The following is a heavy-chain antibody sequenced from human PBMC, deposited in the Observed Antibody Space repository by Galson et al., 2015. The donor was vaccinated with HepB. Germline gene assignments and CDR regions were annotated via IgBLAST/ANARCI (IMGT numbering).Heavy chain of an antibody. CDR1: GGTFSSYA. J-gene: IGHJ5*02. Sequence: SVKVSCKASGGTFSSYAISWVRQAPGQGLEWMGGIIPIFGTPNYAQKFQGRVMIAADESTAYMELSSLRSEDTAVYYCAGEVAPDYGDYEVVGFDPWGQGTLVTVSS. CDR2: IIPIFGTP. D-gene: IGHD4-17*01. V-gene: IGHV1-69*13. CDR3: AGEVAPDYGDYEVVGFDP.